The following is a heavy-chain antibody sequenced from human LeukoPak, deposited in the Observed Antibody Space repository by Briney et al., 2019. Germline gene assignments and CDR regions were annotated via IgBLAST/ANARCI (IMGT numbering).Heavy chain of an antibody. J-gene: IGHJ4*02. CDR1: GFTFSSYA. CDR2: ILYDGSNK. CDR3: ADRSSSGNYFDY. D-gene: IGHD6-6*01. Sequence: GGSLRLSFAASGFTFSSYAMSWVRQAPGKGLEWVAFILYDGSNKYYSDSVKGRFTISRDKSKNTLYLQMNSLRAEDTAVYYCADRSSSGNYFDYWGQGTLVTVSS. V-gene: IGHV3-30*02.